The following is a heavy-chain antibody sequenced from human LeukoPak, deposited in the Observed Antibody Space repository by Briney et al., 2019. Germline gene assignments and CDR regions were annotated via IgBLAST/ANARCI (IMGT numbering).Heavy chain of an antibody. Sequence: GGSLRLSCAASGFTFSSYAMSWVRQAPGKGLEWVAFIRYDGSNKYYADSVKGRFTISRDNSKNTLYLQMNSLRAEDTAVYYCAKFSGVAVAGTGMVDYWGQGTLVTVSS. J-gene: IGHJ4*02. CDR3: AKFSGVAVAGTGMVDY. CDR1: GFTFSSYA. V-gene: IGHV3-30*02. CDR2: IRYDGSNK. D-gene: IGHD6-19*01.